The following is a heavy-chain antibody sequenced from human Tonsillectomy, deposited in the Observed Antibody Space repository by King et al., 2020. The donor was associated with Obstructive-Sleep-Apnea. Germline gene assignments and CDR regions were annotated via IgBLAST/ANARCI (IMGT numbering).Heavy chain of an antibody. Sequence: VQLVQSGGGVVQPGRSLRLSCAASGFTFSSYAMHWVRQAPGKGLEWVAVISYDGSNKYYADSVKGRFTISRDNSKNTLYLQMNSLRAEDTAVYYCARDPIAQGSCYFDYWGQGTLVTVSS. CDR3: ARDPIAQGSCYFDY. V-gene: IGHV3-30*04. J-gene: IGHJ4*02. D-gene: IGHD2-15*01. CDR1: GFTFSSYA. CDR2: ISYDGSNK.